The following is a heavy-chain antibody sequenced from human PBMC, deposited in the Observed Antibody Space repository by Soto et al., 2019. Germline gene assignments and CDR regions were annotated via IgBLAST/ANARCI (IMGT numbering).Heavy chain of an antibody. Sequence: GASVKVSCKASGYTFTSYGISWVRQAPGQGLEWMGWISAYNGNTSYAQKLQGRVTMTTDTSTSTAYMELRSLRSDDTAVYYCAREPRSGWYLRDYYYGMDVWGQGTTVTVSS. V-gene: IGHV1-18*01. J-gene: IGHJ6*02. CDR1: GYTFTSYG. D-gene: IGHD6-19*01. CDR3: AREPRSGWYLRDYYYGMDV. CDR2: ISAYNGNT.